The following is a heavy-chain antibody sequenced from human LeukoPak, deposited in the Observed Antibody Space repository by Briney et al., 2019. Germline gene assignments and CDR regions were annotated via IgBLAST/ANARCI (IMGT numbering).Heavy chain of an antibody. D-gene: IGHD2-2*01. V-gene: IGHV3-30*18. CDR3: AKDPCSSTSCYAYNFYYYGMDV. J-gene: IGHJ6*02. CDR2: ISYDGSNK. Sequence: GGSLRLSCAASGFTFSTYGMHWVRQAPGKGLEWVAVISYDGSNKYYADSVKGRFTISRDNPKNTLYLQMNSLRAEDTALYYCAKDPCSSTSCYAYNFYYYGMDVWGQGTTVTVSS. CDR1: GFTFSTYG.